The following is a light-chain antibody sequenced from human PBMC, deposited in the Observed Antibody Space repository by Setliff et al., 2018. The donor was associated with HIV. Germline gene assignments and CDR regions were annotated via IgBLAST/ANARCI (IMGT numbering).Light chain of an antibody. CDR2: DVS. J-gene: IGLJ1*01. V-gene: IGLV2-14*01. CDR1: SSDVGGYNY. Sequence: QSVLTQPASVSESPGQSITISCTGTSSDVGGYNYVSWYQQHPGKAPKLMISDVSKRPSGVSSRFSGSKSGNTASLTISGLQTEDEADYYCSSYTSSSTYVFGTGTKVTVL. CDR3: SSYTSSSTYV.